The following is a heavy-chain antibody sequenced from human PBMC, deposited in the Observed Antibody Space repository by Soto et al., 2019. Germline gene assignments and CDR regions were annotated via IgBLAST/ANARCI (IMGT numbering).Heavy chain of an antibody. J-gene: IGHJ4*02. V-gene: IGHV4-59*01. D-gene: IGHD6-19*01. CDR2: VYYAGST. CDR1: GGSISGSY. CDR3: ARSVAVPGAHIDY. Sequence: SETLSLTCSVSGGSISGSYWSWIRQSPGKGLEWLGYVYYAGSTNYSPSLRSRVSISVDTSKNEFSLRLSSVTAADTAVYFCARSVAVPGAHIDYWGQGTQVTVSS.